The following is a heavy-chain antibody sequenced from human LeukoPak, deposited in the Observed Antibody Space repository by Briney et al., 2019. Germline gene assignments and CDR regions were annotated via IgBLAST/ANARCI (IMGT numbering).Heavy chain of an antibody. J-gene: IGHJ3*02. CDR1: GFTFTNYW. CDR3: AKVGAYYYDSSGYPQVDAFDI. CDR2: IKQDRSEK. D-gene: IGHD3-22*01. V-gene: IGHV3-7*03. Sequence: GGSLRLSCAASGFTFTNYWMSWVRQAPGKGLELVANIKQDRSEKYYVDSVKGRFTISRDNSKNTLYLQMNSLRAEDTAVYYCAKVGAYYYDSSGYPQVDAFDIWGQGTMVTVSS.